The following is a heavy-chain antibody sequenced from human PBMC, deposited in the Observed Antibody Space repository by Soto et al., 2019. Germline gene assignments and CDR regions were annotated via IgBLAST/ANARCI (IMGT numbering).Heavy chain of an antibody. CDR3: AKDGNWGDYYYYGMDV. CDR1: GFTFSSYG. V-gene: IGHV3-30*18. CDR2: ISYDGSNK. Sequence: PGGSLRLSCAASGFTFSSYGMHWVRQAPGKGLEWVAVISYDGSNKYYADSVKGRFTISRDNSKNTLYLQMNSLRAEDTAVYYCAKDGNWGDYYYYGMDVWGQGTTVTVSS. D-gene: IGHD7-27*01. J-gene: IGHJ6*02.